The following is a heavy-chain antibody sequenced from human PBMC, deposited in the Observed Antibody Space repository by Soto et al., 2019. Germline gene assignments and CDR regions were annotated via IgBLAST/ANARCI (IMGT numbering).Heavy chain of an antibody. CDR1: GFSISTPGVG. D-gene: IGHD5-18*01. Sequence: QITLKESGPTLVKPTQTLTLTCTFSGFSISTPGVGVGWIRQPPGKDLDWLAIIYLDDDTRSSPSLKNRHTVTKDTPKNQVVLTMTNMDPMDTATYYRAHSPGTALVTPIDSWGQGTLVTVSS. V-gene: IGHV2-5*02. CDR3: AHSPGTALVTPIDS. CDR2: IYLDDDT. J-gene: IGHJ4*02.